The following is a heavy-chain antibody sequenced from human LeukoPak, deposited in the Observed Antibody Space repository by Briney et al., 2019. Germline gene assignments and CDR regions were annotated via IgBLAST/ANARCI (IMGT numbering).Heavy chain of an antibody. CDR2: INPSGGST. Sequence: ASVKVSCKASGYTFTSYYMHWVRQAPGQGLEWMGIINPSGGSTSYAQKFQGRVTMTRDTSISTAYMELSRLRSDDTAVYYCARTAESIYCSGGSCYPTIHYFDYWGQGTLVTVSS. J-gene: IGHJ4*02. CDR1: GYTFTSYY. D-gene: IGHD2-15*01. CDR3: ARTAESIYCSGGSCYPTIHYFDY. V-gene: IGHV1-46*01.